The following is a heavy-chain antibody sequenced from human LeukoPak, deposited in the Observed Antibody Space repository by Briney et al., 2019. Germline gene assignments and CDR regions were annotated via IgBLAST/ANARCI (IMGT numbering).Heavy chain of an antibody. J-gene: IGHJ6*03. Sequence: SETLSLTCTVSGGSISSYYWSWIRQPPGKGLEWIGYIYYSGSTNYNPSLKSRVTISVDTSKNQFSLKLSSVTAADTAVYYCARDRGGYCSSTSCKGGYYCYYMDVWGKGTTVTVSS. V-gene: IGHV4-59*01. CDR3: ARDRGGYCSSTSCKGGYYCYYMDV. D-gene: IGHD2-2*01. CDR2: IYYSGST. CDR1: GGSISSYY.